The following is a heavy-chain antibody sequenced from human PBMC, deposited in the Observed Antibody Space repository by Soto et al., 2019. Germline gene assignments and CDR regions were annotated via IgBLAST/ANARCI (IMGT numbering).Heavy chain of an antibody. J-gene: IGHJ4*02. CDR1: GGSISSYY. D-gene: IGHD5-12*01. CDR2: IYYSGST. CDR3: ARAIGGYAPVSFDY. Sequence: QVQLQESGPGLVKPSETLSLTCTVSGGSISSYYWSWIRQPPGKGLEWIGYIYYSGSTNYNPSLKSRVTISVDTSKNQFSLKLSSVTAADTAVYYCARAIGGYAPVSFDYWGQGTLVTVSS. V-gene: IGHV4-59*01.